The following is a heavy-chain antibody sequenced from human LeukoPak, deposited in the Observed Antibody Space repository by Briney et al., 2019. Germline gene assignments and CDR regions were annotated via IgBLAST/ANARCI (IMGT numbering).Heavy chain of an antibody. CDR1: GGSISAYY. CDR2: VYYSGST. Sequence: SETLSLTCSVSGGSISAYYWSWIRQPPGTGLEWIGYVYYSGSTNYNPSLESRVTISVDTSKKQISLKLSSVTAADTAVYYCARVTYCGGDCYSGVAFGIWGQGTMVTVSS. V-gene: IGHV4-59*01. D-gene: IGHD2-21*02. J-gene: IGHJ3*02. CDR3: ARVTYCGGDCYSGVAFGI.